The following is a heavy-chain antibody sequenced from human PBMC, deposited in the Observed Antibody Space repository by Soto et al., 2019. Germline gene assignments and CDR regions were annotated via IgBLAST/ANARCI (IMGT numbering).Heavy chain of an antibody. Sequence: QVQLVQSGAEVKEPGASVKVSCKASGYTFNRNAIHWVRQAPGQRLEWMGWIDAGNGNTRYSQKFQGRVTITRDTSARTAYMELSSLISEDTAVYYCARDYYGSGSYYWFDPWGQGTLVTVSS. CDR3: ARDYYGSGSYYWFDP. CDR2: IDAGNGNT. V-gene: IGHV1-3*01. D-gene: IGHD3-10*01. CDR1: GYTFNRNA. J-gene: IGHJ5*02.